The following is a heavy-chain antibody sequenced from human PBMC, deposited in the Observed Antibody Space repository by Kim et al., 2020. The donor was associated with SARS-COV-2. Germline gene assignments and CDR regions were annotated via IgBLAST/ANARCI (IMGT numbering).Heavy chain of an antibody. J-gene: IGHJ4*02. V-gene: IGHV3-7*01. CDR3: GRDYSD. CDR1: GFTFRSYW. Sequence: GGSLRLSCAASGFTFRSYWMSWVRQAPGKGLEWVANIKEDRSEKYYVDSVKGRFTISRDNAKNSLFLQMNSLRAEDAAVYYCGRDYSDWGQGTLVTVSS. CDR2: IKEDRSEK. D-gene: IGHD1-26*01.